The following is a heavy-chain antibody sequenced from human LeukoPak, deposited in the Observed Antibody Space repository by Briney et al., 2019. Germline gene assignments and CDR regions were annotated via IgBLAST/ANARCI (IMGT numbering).Heavy chain of an antibody. Sequence: GGSLRLSCAASGFTFSSYWMSWVRQAPGKGLEWVANTKQDGSEKYYVDYVKGRFTISRDNAKNSLYLQMNSLRAEDTAVYYCARDTGLGSGWSLDAFDIWGQGTMVTVSS. D-gene: IGHD6-19*01. CDR3: ARDTGLGSGWSLDAFDI. CDR1: GFTFSSYW. V-gene: IGHV3-7*01. J-gene: IGHJ3*02. CDR2: TKQDGSEK.